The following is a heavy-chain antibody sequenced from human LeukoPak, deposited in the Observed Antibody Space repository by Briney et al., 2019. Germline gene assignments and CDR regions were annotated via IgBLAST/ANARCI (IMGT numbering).Heavy chain of an antibody. CDR2: INPNGGGT. D-gene: IGHD3-10*01. Sequence: GASVKVSCKPSGYTLTDFYIHWVRQAPGQGLEWMGWINPNGGGTNYAQKFQGSVTMTRDTSISTAYMELSSLTSDDTAVYSCARGSASGSRYPFDYWGQGTLVTVSS. J-gene: IGHJ4*02. CDR1: GYTLTDFY. V-gene: IGHV1-2*02. CDR3: ARGSASGSRYPFDY.